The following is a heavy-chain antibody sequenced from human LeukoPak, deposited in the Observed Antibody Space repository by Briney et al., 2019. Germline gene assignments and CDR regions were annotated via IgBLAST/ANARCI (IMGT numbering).Heavy chain of an antibody. CDR1: GYTFTSYD. V-gene: IGHV1-8*03. D-gene: IGHD6-6*01. CDR3: ARSSSSSYYYYYYYMDV. Sequence: ASVKVSCKASGYTFTSYDISWVRQATGQGLEWMGWMNPNSGNTGYAQKFQGRVTITRNTSISTAYMELSSLRSEDTAVYYCARSSSSSYYYYYYYMDVWGKGTTVTVSS. J-gene: IGHJ6*03. CDR2: MNPNSGNT.